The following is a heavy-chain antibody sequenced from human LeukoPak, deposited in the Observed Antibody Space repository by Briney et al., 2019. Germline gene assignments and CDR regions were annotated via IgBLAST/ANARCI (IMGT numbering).Heavy chain of an antibody. CDR3: ARSYGDYEVTPFDY. CDR1: GGSISSSSYY. V-gene: IGHV4-39*07. J-gene: IGHJ4*02. Sequence: SETLSLTCTVSGGSISSSSYYWGWIRQPPGKGLEWIGSIYYSGSTYYNPSLKSRVTISVDTSKNQFSLKLSSVTAADTAVYYCARSYGDYEVTPFDYWGQGTLVTVSS. CDR2: IYYSGST. D-gene: IGHD4-17*01.